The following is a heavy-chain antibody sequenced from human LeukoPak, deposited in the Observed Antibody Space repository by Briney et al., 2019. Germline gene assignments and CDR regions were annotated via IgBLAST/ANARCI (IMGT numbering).Heavy chain of an antibody. D-gene: IGHD1-26*01. J-gene: IGHJ4*02. CDR1: GGSVSSGGFY. CDR3: ARGIVGVTYFDE. Sequence: NPSETLSLTCSVSGGSVSSGGFYRTWIRQPPGRGLEWIGYIYYSGSTEYNPSLKSRATISVDTSKNHFSLILNSVTAADTAVYYCARGIVGVTYFDEWGQGMLVTVSS. CDR2: IYYSGST. V-gene: IGHV4-61*03.